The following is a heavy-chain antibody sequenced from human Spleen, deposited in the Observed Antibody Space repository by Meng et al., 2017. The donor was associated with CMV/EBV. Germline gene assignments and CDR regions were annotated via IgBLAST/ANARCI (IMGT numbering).Heavy chain of an antibody. V-gene: IGHV1-3*01. Sequence: ASVKVSCKASGYTFTSYAMHWVRQAPGQRLGWMGWSNAGNGNTKYSQDFQDRLTITRDTSASTAYMELSGLRSEDTAVYYCARGRGGDYYGSRGPDYFDYWGQGTLVTVSS. J-gene: IGHJ4*02. CDR1: GYTFTSYA. CDR3: ARGRGGDYYGSRGPDYFDY. D-gene: IGHD3-10*01. CDR2: SNAGNGNT.